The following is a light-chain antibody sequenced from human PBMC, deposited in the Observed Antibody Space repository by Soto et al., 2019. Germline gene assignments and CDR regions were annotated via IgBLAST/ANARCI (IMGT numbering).Light chain of an antibody. V-gene: IGKV3-11*01. CDR2: EVY. CDR3: QQGSNWPRLT. J-gene: IGKJ4*01. Sequence: ENVLTQSPFTSSLPPGQTATLSCRASQSVGTYLAWYPLKSGQARRLLIYEVYKRATGIPARFSGRGSGTDFTLTISSLEPEDFALYSCQQGSNWPRLTFGGGTKVDIK. CDR1: QSVGTY.